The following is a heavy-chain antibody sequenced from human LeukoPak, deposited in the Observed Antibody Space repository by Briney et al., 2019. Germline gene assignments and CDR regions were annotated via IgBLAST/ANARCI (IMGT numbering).Heavy chain of an antibody. J-gene: IGHJ5*02. CDR1: GGTFSSYA. Sequence: ASVKVSCKASGGTFSSYAISWVRQAPGQGLEWMGRIIPIFGTANYAQKFQGRVTITTDESTSTAYMELSSLRSEDTVVYYCARDAGFDIVVVVAATPDQWFDPWGQGTLVTVSS. D-gene: IGHD2-15*01. CDR2: IIPIFGTA. CDR3: ARDAGFDIVVVVAATPDQWFDP. V-gene: IGHV1-69*05.